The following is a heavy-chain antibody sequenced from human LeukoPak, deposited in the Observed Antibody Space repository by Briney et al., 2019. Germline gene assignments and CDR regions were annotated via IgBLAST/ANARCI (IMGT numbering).Heavy chain of an antibody. V-gene: IGHV1-69*13. CDR3: ARGPQWELLPFDY. J-gene: IGHJ4*02. D-gene: IGHD1-26*01. CDR2: IIPIFGTA. Sequence: APVKVSCKASGGTFSSYAISWVRQAPGQGLEWMGGIIPIFGTANYAQKSQGRVMITADESTSTAYMELRSLRSDDTAVYYCARGPQWELLPFDYWGQGTLVTVSS. CDR1: GGTFSSYA.